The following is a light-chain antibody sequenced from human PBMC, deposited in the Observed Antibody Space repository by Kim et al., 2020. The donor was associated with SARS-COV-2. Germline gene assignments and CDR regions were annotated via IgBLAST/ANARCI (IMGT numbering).Light chain of an antibody. J-gene: IGLJ2*01. CDR3: QSSDSRVVV. V-gene: IGLV3-25*03. CDR2: KDT. CDR1: AWPSQS. Sequence: SGSPGQTARITCSGDAWPSQSTFWYQQKAGQAPRLVIYKDTERPSGVPGRFSGSTSGTTVTLTISGVLAEDEADYYCQSSDSRVVVFGGGTQLTVL.